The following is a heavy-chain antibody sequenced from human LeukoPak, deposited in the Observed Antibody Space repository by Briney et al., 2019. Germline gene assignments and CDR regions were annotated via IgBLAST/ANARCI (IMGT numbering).Heavy chain of an antibody. CDR3: ARSTYYGSGNDF. J-gene: IGHJ4*02. Sequence: PSETLSLTCTVSGGSISTYYWSWIRQPPGERLKWIGYIDYSGDTNYNPSLNSRVTISVDTSKNQVSLKLNSLTAADTAVYYCARSTYYGSGNDFWGQGILVTVSS. CDR2: IDYSGDT. V-gene: IGHV4-59*01. D-gene: IGHD3-10*01. CDR1: GGSISTYY.